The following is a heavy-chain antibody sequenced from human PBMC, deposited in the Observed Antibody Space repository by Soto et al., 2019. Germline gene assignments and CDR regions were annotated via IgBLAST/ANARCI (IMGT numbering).Heavy chain of an antibody. CDR2: IIPILGIA. Sequence: QVQLVQSGAEVKKPGSSVKVSCKASGGTFSSYTISWVRQAPGQGLEWMGRIIPILGIANYAQKFQGRVTITADKSKRTAYMELSSPGSEDTDAYYCARALASSGWYSYWYFDLWGRGTLVTVSS. CDR1: GGTFSSYT. J-gene: IGHJ2*01. CDR3: ARALASSGWYSYWYFDL. V-gene: IGHV1-69*02. D-gene: IGHD6-19*01.